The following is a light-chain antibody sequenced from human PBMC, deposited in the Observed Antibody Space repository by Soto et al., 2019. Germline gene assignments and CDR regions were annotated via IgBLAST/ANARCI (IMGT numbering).Light chain of an antibody. J-gene: IGKJ1*01. CDR3: QQYGSSPWT. CDR1: QSVSSSY. CDR2: GAS. V-gene: IGKV3-20*01. Sequence: ILLTQSPCTLSLSPGERATLSCRASQSVSSSYLAWYQQKPGQAPRLLIYGASSRATGIPDRFSGSGSGTDFTLTISRLEPEDFAVYYCQQYGSSPWTFGHGTKVDIK.